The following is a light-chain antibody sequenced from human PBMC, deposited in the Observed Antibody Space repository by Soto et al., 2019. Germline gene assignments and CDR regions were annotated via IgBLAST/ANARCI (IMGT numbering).Light chain of an antibody. V-gene: IGKV2-28*01. CDR2: LGS. J-gene: IGKJ1*01. CDR1: QSLLHGNGYNY. Sequence: DIVMTQSPLSLPVTPGEAASISCRSSQSLLHGNGYNYVDWYLQKAGQSPHLLIYLGSNRASGVPDRFSGSGPVKYFTLKISRVEAEDVGVYYCMQSLEPPWTFGQGTKVEIK. CDR3: MQSLEPPWT.